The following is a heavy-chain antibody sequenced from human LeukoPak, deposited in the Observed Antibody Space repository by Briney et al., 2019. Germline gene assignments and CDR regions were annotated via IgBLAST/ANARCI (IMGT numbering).Heavy chain of an antibody. V-gene: IGHV3-33*01. Sequence: GRSLRLSCAASGFTFSSYGMHWVRQAPGKGLEWVAVIWYDGSNKYYADSVKGRFTISRDNSKNTLYLQMNSLRAEDTAVYYCARGFGWEQQLVPFFDYWGQGTLVTVSS. CDR2: IWYDGSNK. CDR3: ARGFGWEQQLVPFFDY. J-gene: IGHJ4*02. CDR1: GFTFSSYG. D-gene: IGHD6-13*01.